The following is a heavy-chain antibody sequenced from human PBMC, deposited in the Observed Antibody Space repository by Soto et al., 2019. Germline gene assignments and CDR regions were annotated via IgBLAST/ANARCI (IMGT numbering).Heavy chain of an antibody. Sequence: PGESLKISCKGSGYSFTSYWNSWVRQMPGKGLEWMGRIDPSDSYTNYSPSFQGHVTISADKSISTAYLQWSSLKASDTAMYYCARHALLVGATSDDAFDIWGQGTMVTVSS. D-gene: IGHD1-26*01. CDR1: GYSFTSYW. CDR3: ARHALLVGATSDDAFDI. J-gene: IGHJ3*02. CDR2: IDPSDSYT. V-gene: IGHV5-10-1*01.